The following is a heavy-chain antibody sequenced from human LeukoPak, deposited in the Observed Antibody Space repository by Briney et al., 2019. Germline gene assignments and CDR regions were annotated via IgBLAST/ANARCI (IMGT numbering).Heavy chain of an antibody. CDR3: AKDFCSTTSCRFDY. J-gene: IGHJ4*02. V-gene: IGHV3-23*01. CDR1: GFTFSSYA. D-gene: IGHD2-2*01. CDR2: ISGSGDST. Sequence: GGSLRLSCAASGFTFSSYAMSWVRQAPGKGLEWVSLISGSGDSTYYADSVKGRFTISRDKSKNTLYLQMNSLRAEDTATYFCAKDFCSTTSCRFDYWGQGTLVTVSS.